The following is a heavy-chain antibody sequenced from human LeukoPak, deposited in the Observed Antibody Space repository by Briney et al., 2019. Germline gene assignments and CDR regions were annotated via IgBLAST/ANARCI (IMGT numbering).Heavy chain of an antibody. V-gene: IGHV3-23*01. Sequence: PGGSLRLSCAASGFTFSSYSMNWVRQTPGKGLEWVSAISPSGGITYYEDSVKGRFTISRDNSKNTLYLQMNSLRAEDTAVYYCAKGVNYFVLEYWGQGTLVTISS. J-gene: IGHJ4*02. CDR2: ISPSGGIT. D-gene: IGHD3-10*02. CDR3: AKGVNYFVLEY. CDR1: GFTFSSYS.